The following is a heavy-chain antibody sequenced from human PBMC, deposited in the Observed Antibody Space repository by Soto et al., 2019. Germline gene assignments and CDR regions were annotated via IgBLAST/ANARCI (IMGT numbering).Heavy chain of an antibody. CDR2: IIPIFGTA. CDR3: ARADYCSGGSCYFDY. V-gene: IGHV1-69*13. D-gene: IGHD2-15*01. J-gene: IGHJ4*02. Sequence: GASVKVSCKASGGTFSSYAISWVRQAPGQGLEWMGGIIPIFGTANYAQKFQGRVTITADESTSTAYMELSSLRSEDTAVYYCARADYCSGGSCYFDYWGQGTLVTVSS. CDR1: GGTFSSYA.